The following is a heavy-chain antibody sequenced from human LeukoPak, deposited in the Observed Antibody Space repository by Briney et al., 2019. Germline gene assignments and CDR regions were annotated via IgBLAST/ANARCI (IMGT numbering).Heavy chain of an antibody. D-gene: IGHD3-10*01. CDR3: ARGGGRLVRGIIRYYGMDV. Sequence: GASVKVSCKASGYTFTSYYVQWVRQAPGQGLEWMGIINPRSGSTSYAQKFQGRVTMTRDTSTSTVYMELSSLRSEDTAVYYCARGGGRLVRGIIRYYGMDVWGQGTTVTVSS. CDR2: INPRSGST. J-gene: IGHJ6*02. V-gene: IGHV1-46*01. CDR1: GYTFTSYY.